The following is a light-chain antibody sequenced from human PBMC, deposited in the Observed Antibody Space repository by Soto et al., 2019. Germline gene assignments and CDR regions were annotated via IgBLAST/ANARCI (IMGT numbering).Light chain of an antibody. CDR1: QDIRNF. J-gene: IGKJ3*01. V-gene: IGKV1-27*01. CDR3: PKYSSVPV. CDR2: AAS. Sequence: DIQMTQSPTSLSASVGDRVTITCRASQDIRNFVAWYQQKPGKAPKLLIYAASTLQSGVPSRCSRSGSGTDFTLTITSLQPEDVATYSCPKYSSVPVFGPGTKVEIK.